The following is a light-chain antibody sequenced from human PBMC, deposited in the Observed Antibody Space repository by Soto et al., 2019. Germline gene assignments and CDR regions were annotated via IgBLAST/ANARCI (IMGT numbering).Light chain of an antibody. CDR2: RDN. CDR3: GAWDDSLSGVV. J-gene: IGLJ2*01. Sequence: QSVLTQPPSASGTPGQRVTISCSGSRSNIGSNYIYWYQKLPGTAPKLLIYRDNQRPSGVPDRLSGSKSGTAASLAISGLRSEDEGDYYCGAWDDSLSGVVFGGGTKVTVL. CDR1: RSNIGSNY. V-gene: IGLV1-47*01.